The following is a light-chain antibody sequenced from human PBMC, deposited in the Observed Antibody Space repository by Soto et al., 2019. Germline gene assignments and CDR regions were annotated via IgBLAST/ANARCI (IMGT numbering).Light chain of an antibody. CDR1: QTISTY. CDR3: QQSYTTPVYT. CDR2: GAS. J-gene: IGKJ2*01. V-gene: IGKV1-39*01. Sequence: DIQMTQSPSSLSASVGDRVTITCRASQTISTYLNWYQQKPGKAPKLLSFGASTLQSGVPSRFSGSGSGTDFNLTISSLQPEDFATYYCQQSYTTPVYTFGQGTKVDIK.